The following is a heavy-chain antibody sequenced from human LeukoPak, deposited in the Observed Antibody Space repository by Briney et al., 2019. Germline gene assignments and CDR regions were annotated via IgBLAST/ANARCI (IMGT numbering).Heavy chain of an antibody. J-gene: IGHJ4*02. V-gene: IGHV4-61*02. CDR1: GGSISSGSNC. CDR3: ARVSGSYRWYFDY. D-gene: IGHD1-26*01. Sequence: SQTLSLSCTVSGGSISSGSNCWGWIRPPAGQGREWIGRIYTSGRTNYNPSLKSRVTISVATSKNQCSLKLSSVTAADTAVYYCARVSGSYRWYFDYWGQGTLVTVSS. CDR2: IYTSGRT.